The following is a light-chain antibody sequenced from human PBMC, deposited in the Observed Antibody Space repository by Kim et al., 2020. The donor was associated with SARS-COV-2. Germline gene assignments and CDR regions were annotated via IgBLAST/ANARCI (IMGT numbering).Light chain of an antibody. CDR3: AAWDDSLSGVG. CDR1: SSNIGSNY. V-gene: IGLV1-47*01. J-gene: IGLJ2*01. Sequence: QSVLTQPPSASRTPGQRVTISCSGSSSNIGSNYVYWYQQLPGTAHKLLIYRNNQRPSGVPDRFSGSKSGTSASLAISGLRSEDEADYYCAAWDDSLSGVGFGGGTQLTVL. CDR2: RNN.